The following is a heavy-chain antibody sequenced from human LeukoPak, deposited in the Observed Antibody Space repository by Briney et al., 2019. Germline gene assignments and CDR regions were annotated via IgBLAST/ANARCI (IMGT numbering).Heavy chain of an antibody. J-gene: IGHJ4*02. Sequence: QPGGSLRLSCAASGFTFSNYGMNWVRQAPGKGLEWVSAISGSGGSTYYADSVKGRFTISRDNSKNTLYLQMNSLRAEDTAVYYCAKRLGIWLPVDYWGQGTLVTVSS. CDR2: ISGSGGST. CDR1: GFTFSNYG. D-gene: IGHD7-27*01. CDR3: AKRLGIWLPVDY. V-gene: IGHV3-23*01.